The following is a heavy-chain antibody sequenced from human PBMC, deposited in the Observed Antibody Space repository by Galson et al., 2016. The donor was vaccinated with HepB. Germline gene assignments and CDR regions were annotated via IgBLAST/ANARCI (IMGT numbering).Heavy chain of an antibody. CDR3: VNLGTTRT. CDR2: INSDGSTT. D-gene: IGHD1-26*01. V-gene: IGHV3-74*01. J-gene: IGHJ5*02. Sequence: SLRLSCAASGFTFSSYWMHWDRQAPGKGLVWVSRINSDGSTTHYADSVKGRFTISRDNAKNTLYLQMNNLRAEDTAVYYCVNLGTTRTWGQGTQVTVSS. CDR1: GFTFSSYW.